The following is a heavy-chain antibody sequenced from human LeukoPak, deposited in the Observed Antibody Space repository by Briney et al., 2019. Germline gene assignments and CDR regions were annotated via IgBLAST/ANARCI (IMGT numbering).Heavy chain of an antibody. J-gene: IGHJ1*01. D-gene: IGHD3-10*02. V-gene: IGHV3-23*05. CDR1: GLTFGSYA. CDR3: VRSITMFQY. CDR2: ITNSATST. Sequence: PGGSLRLSCATSGLTFGSYAMAWVRQAPGKGLEWVSTITNSATSTYYADSVKGRFTISRDNSKGTLHLQMNSLRAEDTALYYCVRSITMFQYWGQGTLVTVSS.